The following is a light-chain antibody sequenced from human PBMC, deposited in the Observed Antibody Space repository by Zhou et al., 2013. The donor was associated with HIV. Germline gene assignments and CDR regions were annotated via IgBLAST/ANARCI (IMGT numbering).Light chain of an antibody. J-gene: IGKJ5*01. V-gene: IGKV1-39*01. Sequence: DIQMTQSPSTLSASVGDRVTITCRASQSISRWVAWYQQKPGKAPKLLIYGASSLQGGVPSRFSGSGSGTDFTLTITSLQPEDFVTYYCQQSYRTATFGQGTRLEIK. CDR3: QQSYRTAT. CDR1: QSISRW. CDR2: GAS.